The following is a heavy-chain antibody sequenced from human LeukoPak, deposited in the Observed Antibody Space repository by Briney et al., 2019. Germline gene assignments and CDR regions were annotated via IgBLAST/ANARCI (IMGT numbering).Heavy chain of an antibody. CDR1: GYRFINYW. CDR2: IYPGDSDT. V-gene: IGHV5-51*01. J-gene: IGHJ4*02. Sequence: GESLKISCKGSGYRFINYWIGWVRQMPGKGLEWMGIIYPGDSDTRYSPSFQGQVTISADKSISTAYLQWSSLKASDTAMYYCALLQGGSGWYTGYFDYWGQGTLVTVSS. D-gene: IGHD6-19*01. CDR3: ALLQGGSGWYTGYFDY.